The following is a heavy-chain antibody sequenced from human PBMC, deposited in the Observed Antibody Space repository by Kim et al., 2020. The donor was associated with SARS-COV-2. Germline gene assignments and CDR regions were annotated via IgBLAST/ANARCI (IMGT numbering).Heavy chain of an antibody. Sequence: ASVKVSCKVSGYTLTELSMHWVRQAPGKGLEWMGGFDPEDGETIYAQKFQGRVTMTEDTSTDTAYMELSSLRSEDTAVYYCATVMKGANAKRGAFDIWGQGTMVTVSS. V-gene: IGHV1-24*01. CDR2: FDPEDGET. CDR3: ATVMKGANAKRGAFDI. CDR1: GYTLTELS. J-gene: IGHJ3*02. D-gene: IGHD1-26*01.